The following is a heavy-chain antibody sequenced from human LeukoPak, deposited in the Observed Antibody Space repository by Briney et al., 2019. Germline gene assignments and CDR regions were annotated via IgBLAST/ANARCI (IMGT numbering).Heavy chain of an antibody. Sequence: AGGSLRLSCVASGFTFITYAFHWVRQAPGKGLEYVSAISNNGEDTYYADSVKGRFTISRDNSKNTLYLQMGGLRAGDMAVYYCVRGGGVVAGTYDYWGQGTLVTVSS. CDR3: VRGGGVVAGTYDY. J-gene: IGHJ4*02. CDR2: ISNNGEDT. CDR1: GFTFITYA. V-gene: IGHV3-64*02. D-gene: IGHD6-19*01.